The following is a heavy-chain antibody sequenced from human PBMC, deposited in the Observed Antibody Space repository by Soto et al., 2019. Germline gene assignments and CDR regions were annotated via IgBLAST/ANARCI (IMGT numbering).Heavy chain of an antibody. Sequence: QVQLVQSGAEVKKPGASVKVSCKASGYTFTSYDINWVRQATGQGLEWMGWMNPNSGNTGYAQKFQGRVTMTRNTSISTAYMELSSLRSEDTAVYYCARGPGYCRSTSCNMDYYYYYGMDVWGQGTTVTGS. CDR1: GYTFTSYD. D-gene: IGHD2-2*01. V-gene: IGHV1-8*01. J-gene: IGHJ6*02. CDR2: MNPNSGNT. CDR3: ARGPGYCRSTSCNMDYYYYYGMDV.